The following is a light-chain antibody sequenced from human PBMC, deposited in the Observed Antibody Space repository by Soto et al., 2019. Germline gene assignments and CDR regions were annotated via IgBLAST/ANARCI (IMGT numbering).Light chain of an antibody. V-gene: IGKV3-15*01. Sequence: EIVMTQSPATLSVSPGERATLSCRASQSVNSNLAWYQQKPGQAPRLLIYGASTRATGIPARFSGSGSGTEFTLIISSLQSEDFAVYYCQQNNNWPYTFGQGTKLEIK. CDR1: QSVNSN. CDR3: QQNNNWPYT. J-gene: IGKJ2*01. CDR2: GAS.